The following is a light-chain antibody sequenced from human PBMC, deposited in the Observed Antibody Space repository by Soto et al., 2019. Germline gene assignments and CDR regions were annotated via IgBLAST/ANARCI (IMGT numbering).Light chain of an antibody. V-gene: IGKV3-20*01. CDR3: QQYGSSGT. Sequence: IVLTQSPGTLSLTPGERATLSCRASQSVSSSCLAWYQQKPGQAPRLLIYDASSRATGIPDRFSGSGSGTEFTLTISSLQSEDFAVYYCQQYGSSGTFGQGTRLEIK. CDR1: QSVSSSC. J-gene: IGKJ5*01. CDR2: DAS.